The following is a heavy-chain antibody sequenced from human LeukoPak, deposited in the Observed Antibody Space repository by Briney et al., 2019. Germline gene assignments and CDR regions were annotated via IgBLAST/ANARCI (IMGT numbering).Heavy chain of an antibody. CDR1: GFTFNDYY. CDR3: SRDPRLIDH. J-gene: IGHJ5*02. CDR2: ISGSGSII. V-gene: IGHV3-11*01. Sequence: GGSLRLSCAASGFTFNDYYMTWLRQAPGKRLECVSYISGSGSIISYTDSVKGRFTISRDNAKNTLYPQLTSLRAEDTAVYYCSRDPRLIDHWGQGTLVTVSS. D-gene: IGHD3-16*01.